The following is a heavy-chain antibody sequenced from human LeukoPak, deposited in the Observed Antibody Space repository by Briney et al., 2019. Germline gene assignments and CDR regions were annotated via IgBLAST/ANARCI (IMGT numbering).Heavy chain of an antibody. Sequence: ASVKVSCKASGYTFTSYGISWVRQAPGQGLEWMGWISAYNGNTNYAQKLQGRVTMTTDTSTSTAYMELRSLRSDDTAVYYCARELRGGIAAAGSFYYFDYWGQGTLVTVSS. CDR2: ISAYNGNT. CDR1: GYTFTSYG. CDR3: ARELRGGIAAAGSFYYFDY. J-gene: IGHJ4*02. D-gene: IGHD6-13*01. V-gene: IGHV1-18*01.